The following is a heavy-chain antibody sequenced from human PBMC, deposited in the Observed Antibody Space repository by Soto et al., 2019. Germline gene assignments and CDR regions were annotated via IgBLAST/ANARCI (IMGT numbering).Heavy chain of an antibody. CDR3: AQDRGCSGSTCYQAY. CDR2: ISGSRGSTT. D-gene: IGHD2-2*01. J-gene: IGHJ4*02. Sequence: LRLSCAASGFTFSDYGLSWVRQAPGKGLEWVSSISGSRGSTTYYAGSVKGRFTISRDNSKNTLYLQMNSLRVEDTAVYYCAQDRGCSGSTCYQAYWGPGTLVTVSS. CDR1: GFTFSDYG. V-gene: IGHV3-23*01.